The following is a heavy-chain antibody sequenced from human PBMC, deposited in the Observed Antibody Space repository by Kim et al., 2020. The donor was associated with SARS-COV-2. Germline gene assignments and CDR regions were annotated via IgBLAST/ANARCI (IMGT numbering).Heavy chain of an antibody. CDR1: GFTFDDYA. V-gene: IGHV3-9*01. D-gene: IGHD5-18*01. J-gene: IGHJ6*03. CDR2: ISWNSGSI. CDR3: AKDGTAMVTGYYYYMDV. Sequence: GGSLRLSCAASGFTFDDYAMHWVRQAPGKGLEWVSGISWNSGSIGYADSVKGRFTISRDNAKNSLYLQMNSLRAEDTALYYCAKDGTAMVTGYYYYMDV.